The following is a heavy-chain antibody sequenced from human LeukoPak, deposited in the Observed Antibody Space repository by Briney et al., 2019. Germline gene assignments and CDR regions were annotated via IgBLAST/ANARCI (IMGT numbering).Heavy chain of an antibody. CDR2: ISTYNGST. CDR1: GYTFTSCG. CDR3: SRVWQLVLHWFDP. J-gene: IGHJ5*02. V-gene: IGHV1-18*01. Sequence: ASVKVSCKASGYTFTSCGISWVRQAPGQGLEWMGWISTYNGSTNYSQKLQGRVTMTTDTYTSTTYMLLRSRRAAETAAYCCSRVWQLVLHWFDPWRQGTLVSVSS. D-gene: IGHD6-6*01.